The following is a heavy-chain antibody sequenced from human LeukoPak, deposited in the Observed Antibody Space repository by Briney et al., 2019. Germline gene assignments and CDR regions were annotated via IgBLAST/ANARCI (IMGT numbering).Heavy chain of an antibody. J-gene: IGHJ4*02. Sequence: QPGGSLRLSCAASGFTFSSYAMHWVRQAPGKGLEWVAVISYDGSNKYYADSVKGRFTISRDNSKNTLYLQMNSLRAEDTAVYYCARAGVYDFWSGYYLDYWGQGTLVTVSS. CDR1: GFTFSSYA. CDR3: ARAGVYDFWSGYYLDY. V-gene: IGHV3-30-3*01. CDR2: ISYDGSNK. D-gene: IGHD3-3*01.